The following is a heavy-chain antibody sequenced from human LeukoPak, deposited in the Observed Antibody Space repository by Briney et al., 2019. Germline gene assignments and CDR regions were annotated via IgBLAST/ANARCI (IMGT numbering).Heavy chain of an antibody. Sequence: SETLSLTCAAYGGSFSGYYWSWIRQPPGKGLEWIGEINHRGSTNYNPSLKSRVTISVVTSKNKFSLKVSSVTAADTAVYYCARGLFSLRYYDYWGQGTLVTVSS. V-gene: IGHV4-34*01. J-gene: IGHJ4*02. CDR2: INHRGST. D-gene: IGHD3-9*01. CDR1: GGSFSGYY. CDR3: ARGLFSLRYYDY.